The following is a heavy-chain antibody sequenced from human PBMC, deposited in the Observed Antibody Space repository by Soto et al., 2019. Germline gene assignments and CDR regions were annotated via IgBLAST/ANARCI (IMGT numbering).Heavy chain of an antibody. CDR3: AKVAEATVTTYGLLSMDV. V-gene: IGHV3-30*18. CDR1: GFTFSSYG. J-gene: IGHJ6*02. CDR2: ISYDGSNK. Sequence: GGSLRLSCAASGFTFSSYGMHWVRQAPGKGLGWVAVISYDGSNKYYADSVKGRFTISRDNSKNTLYLQMNSLRAEDTAVYYCAKVAEATVTTYGLLSMDVWGQGPTVTVSS. D-gene: IGHD4-17*01.